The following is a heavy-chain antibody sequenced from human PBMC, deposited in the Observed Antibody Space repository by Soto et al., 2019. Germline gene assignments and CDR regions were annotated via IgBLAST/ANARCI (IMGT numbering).Heavy chain of an antibody. CDR2: INGDGSGT. V-gene: IGHV3-74*01. Sequence: EVQLVESGGGLVQPGGSLRLSCAASGFTFSGSWMHWVRQAPGKGLVWVSRINGDGSGTSYADFVKGRFTISRDDAKKTLFLQMNGLRAADTAVYYCARGIFGSGTANDYWGQGTLVTVSS. D-gene: IGHD3-10*01. J-gene: IGHJ4*02. CDR1: GFTFSGSW. CDR3: ARGIFGSGTANDY.